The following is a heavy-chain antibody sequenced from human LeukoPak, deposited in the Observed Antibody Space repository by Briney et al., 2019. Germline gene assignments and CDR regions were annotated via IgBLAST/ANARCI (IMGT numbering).Heavy chain of an antibody. V-gene: IGHV5-51*01. CDR2: MYLGDSET. D-gene: IGHD6-19*01. J-gene: IGHJ4*02. CDR1: GFTFTKYW. CDR3: VRHEGSISGWPFDY. Sequence: GESLKISCKGSGFTFTKYWIGWVRQMPGKGLEWVGIMYLGDSETRYSPSFQGQVTISADKSISTVSLQWSSLKASDTAMYYCVRHEGSISGWPFDYWGQGTLVTVSS.